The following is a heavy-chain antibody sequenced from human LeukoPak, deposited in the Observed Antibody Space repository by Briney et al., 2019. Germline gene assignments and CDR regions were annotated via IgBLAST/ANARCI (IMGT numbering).Heavy chain of an antibody. CDR1: GFTFSGYW. V-gene: IGHV3-74*01. D-gene: IGHD1-26*01. J-gene: IGHJ4*02. Sequence: PGGSLRLSCAASGFTFSGYWMHWVRQAPGKGLAWVAVIRSDGSITTYADSVKGRFTISRDTAKNTLYLQMNSLRAEDTGVKYCARDGRSGNFDKWGQGTLVSVSS. CDR3: ARDGRSGNFDK. CDR2: IRSDGSIT.